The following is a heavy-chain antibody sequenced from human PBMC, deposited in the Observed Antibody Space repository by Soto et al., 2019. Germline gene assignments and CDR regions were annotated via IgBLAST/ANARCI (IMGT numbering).Heavy chain of an antibody. CDR2: MNPNSGNT. Sequence: QVQLVQSGAEVKKPGASVKVSCKASGYTFTSYDINWVRQATGQGLEWMGWMNPNSGNTGYAQKFQGRVTMTRNTYISTEYIELSSLRSEDTAVYYCAGTIFGGGNDAFDIWGQGTMVTVSS. CDR1: GYTFTSYD. D-gene: IGHD3-3*01. CDR3: AGTIFGGGNDAFDI. J-gene: IGHJ3*02. V-gene: IGHV1-8*01.